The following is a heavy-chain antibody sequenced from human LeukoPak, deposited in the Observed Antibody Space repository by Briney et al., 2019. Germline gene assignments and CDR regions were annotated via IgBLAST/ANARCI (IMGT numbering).Heavy chain of an antibody. Sequence: PSETLSLTCTVSGGSISSSSYYWGWIRQPPGKGLEWIGSIYYSGSIYYNPSLKSRVTISVDTSKNQFSLKLSSVTAADTAVYYCARLLRYDFWSGYLGYFDYWGQGTLVTVSS. V-gene: IGHV4-39*01. CDR2: IYYSGSI. J-gene: IGHJ4*02. CDR1: GGSISSSSYY. CDR3: ARLLRYDFWSGYLGYFDY. D-gene: IGHD3-3*01.